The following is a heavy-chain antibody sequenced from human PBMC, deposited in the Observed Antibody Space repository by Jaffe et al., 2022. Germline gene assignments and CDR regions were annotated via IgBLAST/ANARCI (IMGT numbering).Heavy chain of an antibody. V-gene: IGHV1-2*02. J-gene: IGHJ6*03. CDR1: GYTFIGHY. Sequence: QVQLVQSGAEVKKPGASVKVSCKTSGYTFIGHYMHWVRQAPGQGLEWMGWINPNRGDTNSAQKFQGRVTMTRDTSISTAYMELSRLTSDDTAVYFCARVQGDEYSSGYYNMDVWGKGTTVTVSS. CDR2: INPNRGDT. CDR3: ARVQGDEYSSGYYNMDV. D-gene: IGHD6-19*01.